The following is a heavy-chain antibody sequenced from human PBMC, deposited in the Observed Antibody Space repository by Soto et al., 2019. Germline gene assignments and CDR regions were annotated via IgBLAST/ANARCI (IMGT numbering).Heavy chain of an antibody. J-gene: IGHJ4*02. V-gene: IGHV1-69*01. CDR2: FIPVYRTL. CDR1: GGSFGNSA. CDR3: ATGVIWIGYFTVDS. Sequence: QEQLVQSGAEVKKPGSSVKISCKASGGSFGNSAINWVQQTPGQGLEWVGGFIPVYRTLNFAQKFQGRVTITADESTGTAYMTLSSLASNDTAVYYCATGVIWIGYFTVDSWGQGTRVTVSS. D-gene: IGHD3-3*01.